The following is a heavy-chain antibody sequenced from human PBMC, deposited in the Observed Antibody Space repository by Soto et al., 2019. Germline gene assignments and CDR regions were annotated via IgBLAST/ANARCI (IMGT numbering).Heavy chain of an antibody. Sequence: GGSLRLSCAASGFTFSSYSMNWVRQAPGKGLEWVSSISSSSSYIYYADSVKGRFTISRDNAKNSLYLQMNSLRAEDTAVYYCARDSIAVAGRYYYYMDVWGKGTTVTVSS. J-gene: IGHJ6*03. D-gene: IGHD6-19*01. V-gene: IGHV3-21*01. CDR3: ARDSIAVAGRYYYYMDV. CDR1: GFTFSSYS. CDR2: ISSSSSYI.